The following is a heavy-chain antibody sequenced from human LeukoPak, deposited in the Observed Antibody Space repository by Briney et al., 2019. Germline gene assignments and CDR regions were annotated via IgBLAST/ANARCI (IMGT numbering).Heavy chain of an antibody. J-gene: IGHJ5*02. D-gene: IGHD2-2*02. CDR2: IIPILGIA. CDR3: ARDRSVVVPAAIGGWFDP. V-gene: IGHV1-69*04. Sequence: PLASVKVSCKASGGTFSSYAVSWVRQAPGQGLEWMGRIIPILGIANYAQKFQGRVTITADKSTSTAYMELSSLRSEDKAVYYCARDRSVVVPAAIGGWFDPWGQGTLVTVSS. CDR1: GGTFSSYA.